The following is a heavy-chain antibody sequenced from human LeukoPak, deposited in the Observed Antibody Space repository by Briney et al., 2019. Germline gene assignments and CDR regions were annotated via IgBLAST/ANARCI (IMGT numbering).Heavy chain of an antibody. J-gene: IGHJ5*02. CDR2: INPNSGGT. CDR1: GYTFTGYY. CDR3: ARDRSLLWFGELLSWFDP. D-gene: IGHD3-10*01. Sequence: ASVKVSCKASGYTFTGYYMHWVRQAPGQGLEWMGWINPNSGGTNYAQKFQGRVTMTRDTSISTAYMELSRLRSDDTAVYYCARDRSLLWFGELLSWFDPWGQGTLVTVSS. V-gene: IGHV1-2*02.